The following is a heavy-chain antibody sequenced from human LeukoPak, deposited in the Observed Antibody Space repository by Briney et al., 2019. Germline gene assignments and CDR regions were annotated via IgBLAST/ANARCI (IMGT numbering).Heavy chain of an antibody. Sequence: GESLKISCKGSGYSFTSYWIGWVRQMPGKGLEWMGIIYAGDSDTKYSPSFQGQVTISADKSISTAYLQLSSLKASDTAMYYCARRYGSGTYHFDYWGQGTLVTVSS. D-gene: IGHD3-10*01. CDR1: GYSFTSYW. CDR2: IYAGDSDT. V-gene: IGHV5-51*01. CDR3: ARRYGSGTYHFDY. J-gene: IGHJ4*02.